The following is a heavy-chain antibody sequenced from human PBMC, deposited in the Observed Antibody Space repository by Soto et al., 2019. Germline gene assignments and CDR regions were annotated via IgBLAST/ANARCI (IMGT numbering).Heavy chain of an antibody. CDR1: GFTFSSYA. V-gene: IGHV3-23*01. Sequence: EVQLLESGGGLVQPGGSLRLSCAASGFTFSSYAMSWVRQAPGKGLEWVSAISGSGGSTYYADSVKGRFTISRDNSKNTLYLQMNSLRAEDTAVYYCAKVSPSLGSFYDSTRYDAFDIWGQGTMVTVSS. D-gene: IGHD3-22*01. CDR2: ISGSGGST. CDR3: AKVSPSLGSFYDSTRYDAFDI. J-gene: IGHJ3*02.